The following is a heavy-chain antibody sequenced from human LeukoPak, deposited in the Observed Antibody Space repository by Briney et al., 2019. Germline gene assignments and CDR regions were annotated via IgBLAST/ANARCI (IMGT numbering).Heavy chain of an antibody. Sequence: GESLQISCKCSGSIFTSYWIGGVRQLPGKGEEWMGIIYPGDSDTRYSPSFQGQVTISADKSISTAYLQWSSLKASDTAMYYCARLGDGYSYGYPSWDDYWGQGTLVTVSS. D-gene: IGHD5-18*01. CDR2: IYPGDSDT. V-gene: IGHV5-51*01. CDR1: GSIFTSYW. CDR3: ARLGDGYSYGYPSWDDY. J-gene: IGHJ4*02.